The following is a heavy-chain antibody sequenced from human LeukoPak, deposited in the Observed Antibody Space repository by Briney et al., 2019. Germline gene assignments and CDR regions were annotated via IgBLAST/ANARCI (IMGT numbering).Heavy chain of an antibody. CDR2: ISAYNGNT. Sequence: ASVKVSCKASGYTFTSYGISWVRQAPGQGLELMGWISAYNGNTNYAQKLQGRVTMTTDTSTSTAYMELRSLRSDDTAVYYCARTVGYCSGGSCPLEAFDIWGQGTMVTVSS. CDR3: ARTVGYCSGGSCPLEAFDI. CDR1: GYTFTSYG. D-gene: IGHD2-15*01. J-gene: IGHJ3*02. V-gene: IGHV1-18*01.